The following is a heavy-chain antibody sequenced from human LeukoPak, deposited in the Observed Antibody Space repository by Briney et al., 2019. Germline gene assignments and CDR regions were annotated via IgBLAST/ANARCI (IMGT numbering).Heavy chain of an antibody. CDR1: GGSISSSSYY. CDR3: ASLYCSSTSCYTYYYYYMDV. D-gene: IGHD2-2*02. Sequence: PSETLSLTCTVSGGSISSSSYYWGWIRQPPGKGLEWIGSIYYSGSTYYNPSLKSRVTISVDTSKNQFSLKLSSVTAADTAVYYCASLYCSSTSCYTYYYYYMDVWGKGTTVTVSS. CDR2: IYYSGST. V-gene: IGHV4-39*01. J-gene: IGHJ6*03.